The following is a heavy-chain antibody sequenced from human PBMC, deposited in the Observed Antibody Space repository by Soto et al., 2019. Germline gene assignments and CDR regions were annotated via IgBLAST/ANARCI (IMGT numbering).Heavy chain of an antibody. J-gene: IGHJ5*01. D-gene: IGHD6-19*01. V-gene: IGHV3-23*01. CDR3: AKDAVAYNGEWDWFDS. Sequence: DVPLLESGGGLVQPGGSLRLSCAASGFIFSDYAMTWVRQAPGKGLESVSAIGGTGGDTYYSDSVKGRFTISRDNSKNTLYLQMNSLSADDTAVYYCAKDAVAYNGEWDWFDSWGQGTLVTVSS. CDR1: GFIFSDYA. CDR2: IGGTGGDT.